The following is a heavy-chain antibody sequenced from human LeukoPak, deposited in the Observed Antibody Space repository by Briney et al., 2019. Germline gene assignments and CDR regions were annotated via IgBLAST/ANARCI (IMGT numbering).Heavy chain of an antibody. CDR1: GGTFSSYA. Sequence: GASVKVSCKASGGTFSSYASSWVRQAPGQGLEWMGRIIPIFGTANYAQKFQGRVTITTDESTSTAYMELSSLRSEDTAVYYCAKGRYYFDYWGQGTLVTVSS. CDR2: IIPIFGTA. V-gene: IGHV1-69*05. J-gene: IGHJ4*02. CDR3: AKGRYYFDY.